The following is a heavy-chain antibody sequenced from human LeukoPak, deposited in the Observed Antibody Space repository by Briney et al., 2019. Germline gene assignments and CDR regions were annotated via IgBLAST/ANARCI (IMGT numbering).Heavy chain of an antibody. D-gene: IGHD3-10*01. CDR1: GFTFSSYS. CDR3: APSYGSGSYFGY. CDR2: ISSSSSYI. J-gene: IGHJ4*02. V-gene: IGHV3-21*01. Sequence: GGSLRLSCAASGFTFSSYSMNWVRQAPGKGLEWVSSISSSSSYIYYADSVKGRFTISRDNAKNSLYQQMNSLRAEDTAVYYCAPSYGSGSYFGYWGQGTLVTVSS.